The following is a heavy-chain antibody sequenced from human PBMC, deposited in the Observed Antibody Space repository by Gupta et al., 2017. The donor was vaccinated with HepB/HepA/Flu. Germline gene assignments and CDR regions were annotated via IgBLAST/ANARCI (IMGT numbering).Heavy chain of an antibody. V-gene: IGHV3-43*02. CDR2: ITGDGGRT. CDR1: DYA. J-gene: IGHJ6*02. Sequence: DYALHWVRQAPGRPLEWVSIITGDGGRTYYADSVKGRFTISRDDSKYSLFLQMNSLRTDDTALYYCAKGGTYSGYFYYGMDVWGQGTTVSVS. CDR3: AKGGTYSGYFYYGMDV. D-gene: IGHD1-26*01.